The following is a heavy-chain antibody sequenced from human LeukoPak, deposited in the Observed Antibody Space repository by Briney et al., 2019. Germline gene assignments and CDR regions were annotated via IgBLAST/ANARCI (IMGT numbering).Heavy chain of an antibody. J-gene: IGHJ4*02. CDR3: ARDTYYYDSSGTNGVDY. D-gene: IGHD3-22*01. V-gene: IGHV1-18*01. CDR1: GYTFTSYG. Sequence: ASVKVSCKASGYTFTSYGISWVRQAPGQGLEWMGWISAYNGNTNYAQKLQGRVTMTTDTSTSTAYMELRSLRSDDTAVYYCARDTYYYDSSGTNGVDYWGQGTLVTVSP. CDR2: ISAYNGNT.